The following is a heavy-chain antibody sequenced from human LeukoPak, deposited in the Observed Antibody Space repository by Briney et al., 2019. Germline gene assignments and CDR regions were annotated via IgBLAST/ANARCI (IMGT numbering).Heavy chain of an antibody. CDR3: ARSVEGYCRGGSCYSYSYYMDV. D-gene: IGHD2-15*01. CDR1: GGSISSYY. CDR2: IYYSGST. Sequence: ASETLSLTCTVSGGSISSYYWSWIRQPPGKGLEWIGYIYYSGSTNYNPSLKSRVTISVDTSKNQFSLKLSSVTAADTAVYYCARSVEGYCRGGSCYSYSYYMDVWGKGTTVTVSS. V-gene: IGHV4-59*01. J-gene: IGHJ6*03.